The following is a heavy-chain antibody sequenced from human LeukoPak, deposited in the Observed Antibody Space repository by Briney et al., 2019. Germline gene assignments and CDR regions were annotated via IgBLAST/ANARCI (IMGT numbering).Heavy chain of an antibody. J-gene: IGHJ4*02. CDR2: ISYDGSNK. CDR1: GFTFSSYA. CDR3: ARLPTRYSYGYSVDY. D-gene: IGHD5-18*01. Sequence: GRSLRLSCAASGFTFSSYAMHWVRQAPGKGLEWVAVISYDGSNKYYADSVKGRFTISRDNSKNTLYLQINSLRAEDTAVYYCARLPTRYSYGYSVDYWGQGTLVTVSS. V-gene: IGHV3-30*04.